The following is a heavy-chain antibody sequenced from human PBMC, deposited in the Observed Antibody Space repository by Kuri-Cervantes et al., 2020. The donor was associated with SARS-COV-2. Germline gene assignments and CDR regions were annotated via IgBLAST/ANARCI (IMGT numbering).Heavy chain of an antibody. V-gene: IGHV3-21*01. CDR2: IGASRSYI. D-gene: IGHD3-10*01. Sequence: GGFLRLSCAASGLTLTGYGMNGVRQAPGKGLEWVSSIGASRSYIYYADSVKGRFTISRDNTKNSLYLQMNSLRAEDTAVYYCARGVYFYGSGTYYGGWFDPWGQGTLVTVSS. CDR3: ARGVYFYGSGTYYGGWFDP. J-gene: IGHJ5*02. CDR1: GLTLTGYG.